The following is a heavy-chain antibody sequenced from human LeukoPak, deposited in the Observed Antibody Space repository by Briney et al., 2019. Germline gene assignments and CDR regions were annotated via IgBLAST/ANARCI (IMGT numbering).Heavy chain of an antibody. D-gene: IGHD6-25*01. J-gene: IGHJ4*02. CDR1: GFTFSDYD. V-gene: IGHV3-21*06. CDR3: ARAFPPLRKSAAGDF. Sequence: GGSLRLSCTASGFTFSDYDMNWVRLAPGKGLEWVSSISGRSSHMYYTDSAKGLFTISRDNAKNSLYLQMNSLRDEDTAVYYCARAFPPLRKSAAGDFWGQGTLVTVSS. CDR2: ISGRSSHM.